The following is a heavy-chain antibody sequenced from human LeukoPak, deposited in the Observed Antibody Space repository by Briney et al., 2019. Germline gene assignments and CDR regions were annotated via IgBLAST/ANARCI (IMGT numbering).Heavy chain of an antibody. CDR1: GFTFSNYN. Sequence: GGSLRLSCAASGFTFSNYNMNWVRQAPGKGLEWISYITLSSGIIYYADSVKGRFTISRDNAKNSLYLQMNSLRAEDTAVYYCARERIFGDYLDFWGQGTLVTVSS. CDR2: ITLSSGII. D-gene: IGHD3-10*02. J-gene: IGHJ4*02. V-gene: IGHV3-48*01. CDR3: ARERIFGDYLDF.